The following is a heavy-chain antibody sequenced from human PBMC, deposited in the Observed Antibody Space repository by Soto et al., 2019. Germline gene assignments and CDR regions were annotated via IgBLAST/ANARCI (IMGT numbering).Heavy chain of an antibody. CDR1: GYTFTSYD. V-gene: IGHV1-8*01. Sequence: ASVQVSCKASGYTFTSYDINWVRQTTGQGLEGMGWMNPNSGNTGYAQKFQGRVTMTRNTSISPAYMELSSPRSEDTAVYYCARGGRAKNPGYYYDSSGYYLAPNYWGQGTLVTVSS. D-gene: IGHD3-22*01. CDR3: ARGGRAKNPGYYYDSSGYYLAPNY. CDR2: MNPNSGNT. J-gene: IGHJ4*02.